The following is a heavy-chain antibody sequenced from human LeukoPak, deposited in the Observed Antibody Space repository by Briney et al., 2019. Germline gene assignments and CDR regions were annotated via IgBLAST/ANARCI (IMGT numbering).Heavy chain of an antibody. CDR3: ARSGAHCSSTSCYPTDFDY. D-gene: IGHD2-2*01. Sequence: SVKVSCKASGYTFTSYGISWVRQAPGQGLEWMGGIIPIFGTANYAQKFQGRVTITADESTSTAYMELSSLRSEDTAVYYCARSGAHCSSTSCYPTDFDYWGQGTLVTVSS. V-gene: IGHV1-69*13. CDR2: IIPIFGTA. CDR1: GYTFTSYG. J-gene: IGHJ4*02.